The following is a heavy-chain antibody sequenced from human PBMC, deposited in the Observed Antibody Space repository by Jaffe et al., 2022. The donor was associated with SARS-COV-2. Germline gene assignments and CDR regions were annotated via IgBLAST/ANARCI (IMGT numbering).Heavy chain of an antibody. CDR2: IWHDGSKK. D-gene: IGHD6-19*01. CDR3: ARDAVGWFIDGQWYYGMDV. Sequence: QVHLVESGGGVVLPGRSLRLSCATSGFTFSTHGIHWVRQAPGKGLEWVGVIWHDGSKKYYADSVRGRFTISRDNSKNTVYLQMNSLRAEDTALYYCARDAVGWFIDGQWYYGMDVWGQGTTVTVSS. J-gene: IGHJ6*02. V-gene: IGHV3-33*01. CDR1: GFTFSTHG.